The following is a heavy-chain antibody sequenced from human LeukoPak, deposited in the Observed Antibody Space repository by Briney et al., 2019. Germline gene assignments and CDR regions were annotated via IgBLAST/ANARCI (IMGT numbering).Heavy chain of an antibody. CDR2: IYSSGST. Sequence: SETLSPTCTVSGGSISSGTYYWSWIRQPAGKGLEWIGRIYSSGSTNYNPSLKSRVAISVDTSQNQFSLNLSSVTAADTAVYYCARGVDSSGYQYKGFDPWGQGTLVTVSS. D-gene: IGHD3-22*01. CDR1: GGSISSGTYY. CDR3: ARGVDSSGYQYKGFDP. J-gene: IGHJ5*02. V-gene: IGHV4-61*02.